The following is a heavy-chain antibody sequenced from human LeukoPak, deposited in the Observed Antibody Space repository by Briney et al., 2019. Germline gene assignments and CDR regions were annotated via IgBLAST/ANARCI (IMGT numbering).Heavy chain of an antibody. J-gene: IGHJ6*03. V-gene: IGHV1-2*02. D-gene: IGHD3-22*01. CDR3: ARAYYDSSGYYQKEYYYYMDV. CDR2: INPNSGGT. CDR1: GYTFTSYY. Sequence: ASVKVSCKASGYTFTSYYMHWVRQAPGQGLEWMGWINPNSGGTNYAQKFQGRVTMTRDTSISTAYMELSRLRSDDTAVYYCARAYYDSSGYYQKEYYYYMDVWGKGTTVTVSS.